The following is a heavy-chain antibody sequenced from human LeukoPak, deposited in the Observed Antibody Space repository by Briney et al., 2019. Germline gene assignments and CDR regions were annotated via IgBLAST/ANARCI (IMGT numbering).Heavy chain of an antibody. V-gene: IGHV4-39*07. Sequence: SETLSLTCTVSGGSISSSCYYWGWIRQPPGKGLEWIGSIYYSGSTYYNPSLKSRVTISVDTSKNQFSLKLSSVTAADTAVYYCARVSYNWNYANYFDYWGQGTLVTVSS. CDR1: GGSISSSCYY. CDR3: ARVSYNWNYANYFDY. D-gene: IGHD1-7*01. CDR2: IYYSGST. J-gene: IGHJ4*02.